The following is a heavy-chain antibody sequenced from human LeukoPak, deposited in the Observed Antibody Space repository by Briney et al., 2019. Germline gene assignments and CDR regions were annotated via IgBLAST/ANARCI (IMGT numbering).Heavy chain of an antibody. Sequence: SQTLSLTCTVSGPSISSSSSYWGWLRQPPGKGLEWFVSIYSSGTTYSNPSLKSTLTKSVNTSKNQISLKLSSVTAADTAVYYCARHLSTMVRGVDYYFDYWGQGTLVTVSS. J-gene: IGHJ4*02. D-gene: IGHD3-10*01. CDR2: IYSSGTT. V-gene: IGHV4-39*01. CDR1: GPSISSSSSY. CDR3: ARHLSTMVRGVDYYFDY.